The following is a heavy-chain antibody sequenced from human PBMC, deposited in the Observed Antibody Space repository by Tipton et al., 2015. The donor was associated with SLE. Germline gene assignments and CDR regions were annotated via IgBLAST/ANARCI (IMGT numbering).Heavy chain of an antibody. J-gene: IGHJ4*02. CDR3: ARDHDFWSGGYFHY. D-gene: IGHD3-3*01. CDR2: IYYSGST. CDR1: GGSISSSSYY. V-gene: IGHV4-31*03. Sequence: TLSLTCTVSGGSISSSSYYWGWSRQPPGKGLEWIGYIYYSGSTYYNPSLKSRVTISVDTSKNQFSLKLSSVTAADTAVYYCARDHDFWSGGYFHYWGQGTLVTVSS.